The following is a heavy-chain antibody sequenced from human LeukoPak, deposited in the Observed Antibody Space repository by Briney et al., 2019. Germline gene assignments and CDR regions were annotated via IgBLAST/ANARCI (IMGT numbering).Heavy chain of an antibody. D-gene: IGHD7-27*01. V-gene: IGHV1-24*01. CDR1: GHTLTELS. Sequence: ASVTVSCTVSGHTLTELSMHWVRQAPGKGLEWMGGFDPEDGETIYAQKFQGGVTMTEDTSTDTAYMELSSLRSEDTAVYYCATQTNRGLTFDYWGQGTLVTVSS. CDR2: FDPEDGET. J-gene: IGHJ4*02. CDR3: ATQTNRGLTFDY.